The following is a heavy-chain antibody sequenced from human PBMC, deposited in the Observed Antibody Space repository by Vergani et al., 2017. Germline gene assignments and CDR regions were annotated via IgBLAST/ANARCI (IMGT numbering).Heavy chain of an antibody. D-gene: IGHD1-26*01. Sequence: QVQLQESGPGLVKPSETLSLTCTVSGGSVSSGSYYWSWIRQPAGKGLEWIGYIYYSGSTNYNPSLKSRVTISVDTSKNQFSLKLSSVTAADTAVYYCARAELVGAKGAFDIWGQGTMVTVSS. V-gene: IGHV4-61*10. J-gene: IGHJ3*02. CDR2: IYYSGST. CDR3: ARAELVGAKGAFDI. CDR1: GGSVSSGSYY.